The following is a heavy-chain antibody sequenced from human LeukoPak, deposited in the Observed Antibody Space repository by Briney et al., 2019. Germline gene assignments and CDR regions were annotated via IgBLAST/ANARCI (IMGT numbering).Heavy chain of an antibody. CDR3: ARADLHYGSGTDFDY. J-gene: IGHJ4*02. V-gene: IGHV4-31*03. Sequence: SETLSLTCTVSGGSISSCGFYWSWIRQHPGKGLEWIRYIFYSGSTYSNPSLRSRVTLSVDTPKNQFSLKLSSVTAADTAVYYCARADLHYGSGTDFDYWGQGTLVTVSS. CDR1: GGSISSCGFY. CDR2: IFYSGST. D-gene: IGHD3-10*01.